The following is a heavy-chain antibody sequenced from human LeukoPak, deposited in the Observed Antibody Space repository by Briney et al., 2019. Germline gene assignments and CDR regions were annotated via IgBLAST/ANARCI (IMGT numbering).Heavy chain of an antibody. CDR1: GFTISSYA. D-gene: IGHD3-10*01. CDR3: ARDGMVRGVGFDY. V-gene: IGHV3-30-3*01. Sequence: GGSLRLSCAASGFTISSYAMHWVRQARGKGLEWVAVISYDGSNKYYADSVKGRFTISRDNSKNTLYLQMNSLRAEDTAVYYCARDGMVRGVGFDYWGQGTLVTVSS. CDR2: ISYDGSNK. J-gene: IGHJ4*02.